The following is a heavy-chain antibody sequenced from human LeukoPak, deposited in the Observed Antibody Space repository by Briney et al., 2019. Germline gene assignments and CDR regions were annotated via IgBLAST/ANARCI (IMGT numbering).Heavy chain of an antibody. CDR2: INPAGSQK. D-gene: IGHD5-12*01. V-gene: IGHV3-7*01. CDR3: ARYSGSFPGWLDP. J-gene: IGHJ5*02. CDR1: GLTFSSSW. Sequence: GGSLRLSCAASGLTFSSSWMNWVRQAPGKGLGWVANINPAGSQKDYVDSVKGRFTISRDNAKNSVFLQMNSLRAEDTAVYYCARYSGSFPGWLDPWGPGTLVTVSS.